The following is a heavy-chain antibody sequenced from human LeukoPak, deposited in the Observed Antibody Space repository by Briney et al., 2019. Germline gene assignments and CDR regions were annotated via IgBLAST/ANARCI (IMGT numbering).Heavy chain of an antibody. V-gene: IGHV4-34*01. CDR1: GGSFSGYY. D-gene: IGHD6-13*01. CDR2: INHSGST. Sequence: PSETLSLTCAVYGGSFSGYYWSWIRQPPGKGLEWIGEINHSGSTNYNPSLKSRVTISVDTSKNQFSLKLSSVTAADTAVYYCARGEGIAAAGPGYYFDYWGQGTLVTVSS. CDR3: ARGEGIAAAGPGYYFDY. J-gene: IGHJ4*02.